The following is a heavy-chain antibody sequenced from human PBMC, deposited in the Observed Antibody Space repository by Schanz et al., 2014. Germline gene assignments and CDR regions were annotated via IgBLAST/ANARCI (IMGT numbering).Heavy chain of an antibody. CDR1: GYTFISYG. CDR3: ARDYYDSSGYYYCDY. CDR2: IVPIAGIT. V-gene: IGHV1-69*04. Sequence: QVQLVQSGAEVKKPGASVKVSCKASGYTFISYGIKWVRQAPGQGLEWMGRIVPIAGITNYAQRFQGRVTITADKSSDTAYMELSSLRSEDTAMYYCARDYYDSSGYYYCDYWGQGTLVTVSS. D-gene: IGHD3-22*01. J-gene: IGHJ4*02.